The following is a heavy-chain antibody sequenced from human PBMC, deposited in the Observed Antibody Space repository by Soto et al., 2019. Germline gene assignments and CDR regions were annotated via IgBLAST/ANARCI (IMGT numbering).Heavy chain of an antibody. Sequence: PSETLSLTCTVSGGPISSSSYYWGWIRQPPGKGLEWIGSIYYSGSTYYNPSLKSRVTISVDTSKNQFSLKLSSVTAADTAVYYCARRVKEIGSGRSYYYYYYYMDVWGKGTTVTVSS. CDR2: IYYSGST. J-gene: IGHJ6*03. V-gene: IGHV4-39*01. CDR3: ARRVKEIGSGRSYYYYYYYMDV. CDR1: GGPISSSSYY. D-gene: IGHD3-10*01.